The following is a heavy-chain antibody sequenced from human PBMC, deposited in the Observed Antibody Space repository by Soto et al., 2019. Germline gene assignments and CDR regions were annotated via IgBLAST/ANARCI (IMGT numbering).Heavy chain of an antibody. V-gene: IGHV3-53*01. CDR1: GFTVSSNY. D-gene: IGHD3-22*01. J-gene: IGHJ4*02. CDR2: IYSGGSA. CDR3: ARASYYYDSSGYYFGPGDY. Sequence: GGSLRLSCAASGFTVSSNYMSWVRQAPGKGVEWVSVIYSGGSAYYADSVEGRFTISRENSKNTLYLQMNSLRAEDTAVYYCARASYYYDSSGYYFGPGDYWGQGTLVTVSS.